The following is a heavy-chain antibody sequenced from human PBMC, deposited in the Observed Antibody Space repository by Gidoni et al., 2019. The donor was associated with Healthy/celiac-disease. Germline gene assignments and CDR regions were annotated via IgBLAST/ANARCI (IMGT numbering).Heavy chain of an antibody. CDR3: TTGGVVVPAAIFVDY. D-gene: IGHD2-2*01. Sequence: EVQLVEAGGGLVRPGGSLRLFRPASASPFSNAWMSWVSQAPGKGLEWVGWIKRNTDGGRTNYDAAAKGRLIIIREDSKNTLYFLRNSRKTEDTAVYYCTTGGVVVPAAIFVDYWGQGTLVTVSS. CDR2: IKRNTDGGRT. CDR1: ASPFSNAW. J-gene: IGHJ4*02. V-gene: IGHV3-15*01.